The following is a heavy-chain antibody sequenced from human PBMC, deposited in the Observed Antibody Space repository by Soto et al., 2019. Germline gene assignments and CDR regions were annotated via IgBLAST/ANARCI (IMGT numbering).Heavy chain of an antibody. J-gene: IGHJ4*02. CDR3: ARQTASIVRQGDFDY. CDR2: IYYSGST. V-gene: IGHV4-39*01. D-gene: IGHD2-2*01. CDR1: GDSITNSRYY. Sequence: QLVLQESGPGVVKPSETLSLTCSVSGDSITNSRYYWGWIRQTPQTGLEWIGSIYYSGSTFYNPSLKSRVTVSVDTSKNQFSLKLTSESAADTSLYFCARQTASIVRQGDFDYWGQGTLVTVSS.